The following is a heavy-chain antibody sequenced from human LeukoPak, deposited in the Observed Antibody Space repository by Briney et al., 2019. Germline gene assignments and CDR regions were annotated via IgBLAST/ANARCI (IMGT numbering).Heavy chain of an antibody. Sequence: GGSLRLSCAASGFTLSSYSMNWVRQAPGKGLEWVSYTGSSSTTIYYADSVKGRFTISRDNAKNSLYLQMNSLKAEDTAVYYCARGGGRNTTMVWAFDYWGQGTLVTVSS. CDR2: TGSSSTTI. D-gene: IGHD5-18*01. CDR1: GFTLSSYS. CDR3: ARGGGRNTTMVWAFDY. V-gene: IGHV3-48*01. J-gene: IGHJ4*02.